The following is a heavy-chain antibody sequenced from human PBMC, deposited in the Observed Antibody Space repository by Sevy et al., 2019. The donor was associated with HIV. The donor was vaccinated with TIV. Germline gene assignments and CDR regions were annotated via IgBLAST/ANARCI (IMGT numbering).Heavy chain of an antibody. Sequence: GSLRLSCAASGFTFSDYYMSWIRQAPGKGLEWISYISSRKTYTNYADSVKGRFTISRDNAKNSLYLHMDSLRAEDTAVYYCARARIAAAASYYFDYWGQGTLVTVSS. CDR2: ISSRKTYT. CDR1: GFTFSDYY. D-gene: IGHD6-13*01. J-gene: IGHJ4*02. CDR3: ARARIAAAASYYFDY. V-gene: IGHV3-11*06.